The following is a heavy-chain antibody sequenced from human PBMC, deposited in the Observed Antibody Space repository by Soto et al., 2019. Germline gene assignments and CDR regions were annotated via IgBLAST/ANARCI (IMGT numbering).Heavy chain of an antibody. V-gene: IGHV6-1*01. D-gene: IGHD6-19*01. CDR2: TYYRSKWYN. Sequence: SQTLSLTCAISGDSVSSNSAAWNWIRQSPSRGLELLGRTYYRSKWYNDYAVSVKSRITINPDTSKNQFSLQLNSVTPEDTAVYYCARDRETAVAASYYYYGMDVWGQGTTVTVSS. J-gene: IGHJ6*02. CDR1: GDSVSSNSAA. CDR3: ARDRETAVAASYYYYGMDV.